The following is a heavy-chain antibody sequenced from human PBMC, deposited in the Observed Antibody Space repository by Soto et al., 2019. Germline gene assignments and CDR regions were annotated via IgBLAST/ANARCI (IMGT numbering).Heavy chain of an antibody. V-gene: IGHV3-7*03. Sequence: GGSLRLSCAASGFIFRNFWMSWVRQTPGKGLEWVASIKHDGSEKYYVDSVKGRFTISRDNAKNSLYLRMNSLRVADTAVYYCTRPYFNSSGPYFDYWGQATLVTV. CDR2: IKHDGSEK. J-gene: IGHJ4*02. D-gene: IGHD3-22*01. CDR1: GFIFRNFW. CDR3: TRPYFNSSGPYFDY.